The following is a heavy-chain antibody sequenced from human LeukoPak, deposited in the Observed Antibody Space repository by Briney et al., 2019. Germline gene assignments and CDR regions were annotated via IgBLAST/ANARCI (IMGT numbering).Heavy chain of an antibody. V-gene: IGHV4-31*03. J-gene: IGHJ4*02. CDR3: ARYIRPKGSFFDY. CDR1: GGSISSGGYY. D-gene: IGHD3-10*01. CDR2: IYYSGST. Sequence: SQTLSLTCTVSGGSISSGGYYWSWIRQHPGKGLEWIGYIYYSGSTYYNPSLKSRVTISVDTSKNQFSLKLSSVTAADTAVYYCARYIRPKGSFFDYWGQGTLVTVSS.